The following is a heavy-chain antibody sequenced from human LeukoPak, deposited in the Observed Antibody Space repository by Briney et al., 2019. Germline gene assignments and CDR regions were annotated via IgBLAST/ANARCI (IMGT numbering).Heavy chain of an antibody. V-gene: IGHV1-8*01. Sequence: ASVKDSCKASGYTFTSYDINWVRQATGQGLEWMGWMNPNSGNTGYAQKFQGRVTMTRNTSISTAYMELSSLRSEDTAVYYCARASSSSEYYYYYYYMDVWGKGTTVTVSS. D-gene: IGHD6-6*01. CDR2: MNPNSGNT. CDR1: GYTFTSYD. CDR3: ARASSSSEYYYYYYYMDV. J-gene: IGHJ6*03.